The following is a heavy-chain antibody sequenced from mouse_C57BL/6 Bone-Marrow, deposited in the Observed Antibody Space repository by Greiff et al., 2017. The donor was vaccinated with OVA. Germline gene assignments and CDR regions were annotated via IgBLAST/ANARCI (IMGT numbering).Heavy chain of an antibody. J-gene: IGHJ1*03. D-gene: IGHD1-1*01. CDR2: IDPETGGT. Sequence: VQLQQSGAELVRPGASVTLSCKASGYTFTDYEMHWVKQTPVHGLEWIGAIDPETGGTAYNQKFKGKAILTADKSSSTAYMELRSLTSEDSAVYYWTRRGNYYGSPYWYFDVWGTGTTVTVSS. CDR1: GYTFTDYE. V-gene: IGHV1-15*01. CDR3: TRRGNYYGSPYWYFDV.